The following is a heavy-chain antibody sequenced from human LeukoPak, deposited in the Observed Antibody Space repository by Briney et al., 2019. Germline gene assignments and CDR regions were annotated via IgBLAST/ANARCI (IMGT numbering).Heavy chain of an antibody. CDR2: IRRRAYGGAA. CDR1: GFAFDDFA. Sequence: GGSLRLSCTTSGFAFDDFAMSGVRQPAGKGLEWVGFIRRRAYGGAAEYAASVKGRFIISRDDSKGIAYLQMNSLKTEDTAVYYCSRNGLVDFDYWGQGSRVIVSP. CDR3: SRNGLVDFDY. J-gene: IGHJ4*02. V-gene: IGHV3-49*04.